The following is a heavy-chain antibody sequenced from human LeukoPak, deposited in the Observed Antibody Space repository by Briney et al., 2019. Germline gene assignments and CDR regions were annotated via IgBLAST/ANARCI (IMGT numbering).Heavy chain of an antibody. CDR2: MNPNSGNT. V-gene: IGHV1-8*03. CDR1: GYTFTIYD. J-gene: IGHJ5*02. CDR3: ARGRDNCTNGVCYSLGFDP. D-gene: IGHD2-8*01. Sequence: ASVKVSCKASGYTFTIYDINWVTQATGQGREGMGWMNPNSGNTGYAQKFQGRVTITRNASISTAYMELSSLRSEDTAVYYCARGRDNCTNGVCYSLGFDPWGQGTMVTVSS.